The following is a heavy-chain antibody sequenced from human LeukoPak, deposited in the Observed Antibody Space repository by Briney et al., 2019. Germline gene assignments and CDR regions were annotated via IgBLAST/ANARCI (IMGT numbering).Heavy chain of an antibody. J-gene: IGHJ4*02. Sequence: ASVKVSCKASGYTFTSYYMHWVRQAPGQGLEWMGIINPSGGSTSYAQKFQGRVTMTRDTSTSTVYMELSSLRSEDTAVHYCARSGGSCYPIDYWGQGTLVTVSS. V-gene: IGHV1-46*01. CDR1: GYTFTSYY. CDR3: ARSGGSCYPIDY. D-gene: IGHD2-15*01. CDR2: INPSGGST.